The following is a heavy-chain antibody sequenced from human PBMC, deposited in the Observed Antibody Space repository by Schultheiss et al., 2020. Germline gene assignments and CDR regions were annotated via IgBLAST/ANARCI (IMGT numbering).Heavy chain of an antibody. D-gene: IGHD4-17*01. J-gene: IGHJ4*02. CDR3: ARAHGDYDY. Sequence: SETLSLTCAVYGGSFSGYYWSWIRQHPGKGLEWIGYIYYSGSTYYNPSLKSRVTISVDTSKNQFSLKLSSVTAADTAVYYCARAHGDYDYWGQGTLVTVSS. CDR2: IYYSGST. V-gene: IGHV4-34*01. CDR1: GGSFSGYY.